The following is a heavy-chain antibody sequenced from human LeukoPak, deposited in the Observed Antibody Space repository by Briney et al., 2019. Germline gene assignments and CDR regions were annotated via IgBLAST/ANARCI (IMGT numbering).Heavy chain of an antibody. CDR2: INSDGSTT. CDR3: AREEIAVAGKFYYYYGMDV. D-gene: IGHD6-19*01. V-gene: IGHV3-74*01. CDR1: GFTFSSYW. J-gene: IGHJ6*02. Sequence: HAGGSLRLSCAASGFTFSSYWMHWVRQAPGKGLVWVSRINSDGSTTSYADSVKGRFTISRDNTKNTLYLQMNSLRAEDTAVYYCAREEIAVAGKFYYYYGMDVWGQGTTVTVSS.